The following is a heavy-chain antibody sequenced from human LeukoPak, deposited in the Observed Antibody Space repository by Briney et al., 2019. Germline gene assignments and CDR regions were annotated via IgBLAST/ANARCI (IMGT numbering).Heavy chain of an antibody. CDR3: ARGFPLMYYDILTGPPSGDY. CDR1: GYTFTSYY. Sequence: ASVKVSCKASGYTFTSYYMHWVRQAPGQGLEWMGIINPSGGSTSYAQKFQGRVTMTRDTSTSTVYMELSSLRSGDTAVYYCARGFPLMYYDILTGPPSGDYWGQGTLVTVSS. D-gene: IGHD3-9*01. CDR2: INPSGGST. V-gene: IGHV1-46*01. J-gene: IGHJ4*02.